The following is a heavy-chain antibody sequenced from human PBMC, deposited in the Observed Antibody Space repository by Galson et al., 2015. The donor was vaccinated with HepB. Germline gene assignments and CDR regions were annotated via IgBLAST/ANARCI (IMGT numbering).Heavy chain of an antibody. Sequence: SVKVSCKASGYTFTDYYMHWVRQAPGQGLEWMGWINPNSGGTNSAQKFQGLVTMTRDTSISTAYMELSRLRSDDTAVYYCARADTHGYYGFWSGYYGEYYFDYWGQGTPVTVSS. V-gene: IGHV1-2*04. CDR1: GYTFTDYY. J-gene: IGHJ4*02. D-gene: IGHD3-3*01. CDR2: INPNSGGT. CDR3: ARADTHGYYGFWSGYYGEYYFDY.